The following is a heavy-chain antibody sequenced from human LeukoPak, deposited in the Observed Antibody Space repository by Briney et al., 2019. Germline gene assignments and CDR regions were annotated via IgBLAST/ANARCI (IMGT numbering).Heavy chain of an antibody. V-gene: IGHV4-39*07. CDR2: IFYTGST. J-gene: IGHJ4*02. Sequence: PSETLSLTCTVSGGSISSSNYYWAWIRQPPGKGLEWIANIFYTGSTYYNPSLKSRVTILVDTSKNQFSLKLSSVTAADTALYYCARGQASNFDYWGQGTLVTVSS. CDR3: ARGQASNFDY. CDR1: GGSISSSNYY.